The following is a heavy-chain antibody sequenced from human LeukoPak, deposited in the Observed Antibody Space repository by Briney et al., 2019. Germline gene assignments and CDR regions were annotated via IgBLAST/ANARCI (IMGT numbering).Heavy chain of an antibody. CDR3: ARLAHRVYAGRGVLNY. J-gene: IGHJ4*02. Sequence: GESLKISCKGSGYTFSHYRLGRVRPMPGKGLEWMGIDYSGDSDTSYSPTVQGQVIMSADKSVNTAYLQWSGLKASDTAVYYCARLAHRVYAGRGVLNYWGQGTLVIVSS. CDR2: DYSGDSDT. D-gene: IGHD2-8*01. V-gene: IGHV5-51*01. CDR1: GYTFSHYR.